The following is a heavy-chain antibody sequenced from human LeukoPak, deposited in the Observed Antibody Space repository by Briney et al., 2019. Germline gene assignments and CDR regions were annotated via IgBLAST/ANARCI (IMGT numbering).Heavy chain of an antibody. J-gene: IGHJ4*02. V-gene: IGHV3-23*01. CDR1: GFTFSSYA. D-gene: IGHD2-15*01. Sequence: GGSLRLSCAASGFTFSSYAMTWVRQAPGKGLEWVSPISDSGGNTYYADSVKGRFTISRDNSRYTLYLQMNTLRAEDTAVYFCAKSPVSSCRGSFCYPFDYWGQGNLVTVSS. CDR2: ISDSGGNT. CDR3: AKSPVSSCRGSFCYPFDY.